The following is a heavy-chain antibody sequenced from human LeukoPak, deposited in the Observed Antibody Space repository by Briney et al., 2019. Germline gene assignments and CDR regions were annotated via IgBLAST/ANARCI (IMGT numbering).Heavy chain of an antibody. V-gene: IGHV4-34*01. CDR3: ASSTRWGDYFDS. Sequence: SETLSLTCAVYGGSFSGYSWSWIRQPPGKGLEWIGEINHSGSTNYNPSLKSRVTISVDTSKNQFSLKLSSVTAADTAVYYCASSTRWGDYFDSWGQGTLVTVSS. D-gene: IGHD3-16*01. CDR1: GGSFSGYS. CDR2: INHSGST. J-gene: IGHJ4*02.